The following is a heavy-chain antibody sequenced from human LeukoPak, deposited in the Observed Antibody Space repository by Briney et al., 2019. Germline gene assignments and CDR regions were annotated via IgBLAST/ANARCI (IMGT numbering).Heavy chain of an antibody. D-gene: IGHD6-19*01. CDR1: GFTFSSYW. V-gene: IGHV3-7*01. J-gene: IGHJ4*02. CDR2: IKQDGSEI. CDR3: AKDLRSFSSGQFDY. Sequence: PGGSLRLSCAASGFTFSSYWMSWVRQAPGKGLEWVANIKQDGSEIYYVDSVKGRFTISRDNARNSVYLQMNSLRAEDTAVYYCAKDLRSFSSGQFDYWGQGTLVTVSS.